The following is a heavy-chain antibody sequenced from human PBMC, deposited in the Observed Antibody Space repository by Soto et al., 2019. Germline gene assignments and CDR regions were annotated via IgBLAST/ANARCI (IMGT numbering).Heavy chain of an antibody. CDR3: AGQDYYDSSGYYPTTTSSDYYYGMDV. V-gene: IGHV1-69*13. J-gene: IGHJ6*02. D-gene: IGHD3-22*01. CDR1: GGTFSSYA. CDR2: IIPIFGTA. Sequence: SVKVSCKASGGTFSSYAISWVRQAPGQGLEWMGGIIPIFGTANYAQKFQGRVTITAAESTSTAYMELSSLRSEDTAVYYCAGQDYYDSSGYYPTTTSSDYYYGMDVWGQGTTVTVSS.